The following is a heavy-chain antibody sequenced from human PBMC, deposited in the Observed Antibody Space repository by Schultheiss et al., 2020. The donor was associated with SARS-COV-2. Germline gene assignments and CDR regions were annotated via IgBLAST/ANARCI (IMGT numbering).Heavy chain of an antibody. CDR2: IFHIGNS. Sequence: SETLSLTCTVSGGSVSSYYWSWLRQPPGRGLEWIGNIFHIGNSKYNSSLKSRVTISVDTSKNQFSLKLSSVTAADTAVYYCARAKGVYWYFDLWGRGTLVTVSS. CDR1: GGSVSSYY. D-gene: IGHD3-16*01. J-gene: IGHJ2*01. CDR3: ARAKGVYWYFDL. V-gene: IGHV4-59*02.